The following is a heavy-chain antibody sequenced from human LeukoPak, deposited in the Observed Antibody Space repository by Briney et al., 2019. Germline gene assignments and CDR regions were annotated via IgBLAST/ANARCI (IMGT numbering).Heavy chain of an antibody. Sequence: GGSLRLSCAASGFTFSSYSMNWVRQAPGKGLEWVSSISSSSSYIYYADSVKGRFTTSRDNAKNSLYLQMNSLRAEDTAVYYCARGQITMVRGPYNWFDPWGQGTLVTVSS. CDR1: GFTFSSYS. J-gene: IGHJ5*02. V-gene: IGHV3-21*01. CDR3: ARGQITMVRGPYNWFDP. CDR2: ISSSSSYI. D-gene: IGHD3-10*01.